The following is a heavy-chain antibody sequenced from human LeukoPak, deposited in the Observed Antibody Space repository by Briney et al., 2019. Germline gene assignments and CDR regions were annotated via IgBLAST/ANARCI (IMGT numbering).Heavy chain of an antibody. CDR1: GGSISSGSYY. J-gene: IGHJ6*03. Sequence: SETLSLTCTVSGGSISSGSYYWSWIRQPAGKGLEWIGRIYTSGSTNHNPSLKSRVTISVDTSKNQFSLKLSSVTAADTAVYYCARSSSGYLSYYYYYYMDVWGKGTTVTISS. D-gene: IGHD3-22*01. CDR3: ARSSSGYLSYYYYYYMDV. CDR2: IYTSGST. V-gene: IGHV4-61*02.